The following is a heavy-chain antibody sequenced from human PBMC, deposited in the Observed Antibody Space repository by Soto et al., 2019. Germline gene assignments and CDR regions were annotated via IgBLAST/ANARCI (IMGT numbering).Heavy chain of an antibody. J-gene: IGHJ4*02. Sequence: SETLSLTCTVSGGSIRSYYWSWIRQPPGKGLEWIGYIYYSGSTNYNPSLKSRVTISVDTSKNQFSLKLSSVTAADTAVYYCAIILRGYSYGYFDYWGQGTLVTVS. CDR1: GGSIRSYY. D-gene: IGHD5-18*01. V-gene: IGHV4-59*01. CDR3: AIILRGYSYGYFDY. CDR2: IYYSGST.